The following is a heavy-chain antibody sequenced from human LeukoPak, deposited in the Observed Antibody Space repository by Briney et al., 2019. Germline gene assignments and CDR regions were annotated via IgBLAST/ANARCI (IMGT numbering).Heavy chain of an antibody. J-gene: IGHJ3*02. CDR3: ARDYYDGSGVAFDI. V-gene: IGHV3-11*01. CDR1: GFTFSDYY. CDR2: ISSSGSTI. Sequence: KPGGSLRLSCAASGFTFSDYYMSWIRQAPGKGLEWVSYISSSGSTIYYADSVKGRFTISRDNAKNSLYLQMNSLRAEDTAVYYCARDYYDGSGVAFDIWGRGTMVTVSS. D-gene: IGHD3-22*01.